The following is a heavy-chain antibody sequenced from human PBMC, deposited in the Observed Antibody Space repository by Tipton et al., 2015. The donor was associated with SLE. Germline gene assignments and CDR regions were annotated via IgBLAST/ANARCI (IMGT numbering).Heavy chain of an antibody. CDR3: ARHPPYIVVVVAATPGAFDI. CDR2: IYYSGST. J-gene: IGHJ3*02. CDR1: GGSISSHY. D-gene: IGHD2-15*01. Sequence: TLSLTCTVSGGSISSHYWSWIRQPPGKGLEWIGYIYYSGSTYYNPSLKSRVTISVDTSKNQFSLKLSSVTAADTAVYYCARHPPYIVVVVAATPGAFDIWGQGTMVTVSS. V-gene: IGHV4-59*08.